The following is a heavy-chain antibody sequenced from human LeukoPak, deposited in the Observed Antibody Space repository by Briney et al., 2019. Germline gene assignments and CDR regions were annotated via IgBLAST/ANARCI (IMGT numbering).Heavy chain of an antibody. CDR2: ISGSGGST. V-gene: IGHV3-23*01. Sequence: GGSLRLSCAASGFTFSRYAMSWVRQAPGKGVEWVSAISGSGGSTYYADSVKGRFTISRDNSKNTLYLQMNSLRAEDTAVYYCAKDLGGNWFDPWGQGTLVTVSS. D-gene: IGHD1-26*01. J-gene: IGHJ5*02. CDR1: GFTFSRYA. CDR3: AKDLGGNWFDP.